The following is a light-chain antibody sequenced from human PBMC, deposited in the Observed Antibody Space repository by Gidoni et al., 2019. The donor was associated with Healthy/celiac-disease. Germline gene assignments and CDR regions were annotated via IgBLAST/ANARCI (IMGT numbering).Light chain of an antibody. J-gene: IGKJ4*01. V-gene: IGKV3-15*01. Sequence: EIVMTQSPATLSVSPGERATLSCRASQRVSSNLAWYQQKPGQAPRLLIYGASTRDTGIPARFSGSGSGTEFTLTISSLQSEDFAVYYCQQYNNWPQLTFGGGTKVEIK. CDR2: GAS. CDR3: QQYNNWPQLT. CDR1: QRVSSN.